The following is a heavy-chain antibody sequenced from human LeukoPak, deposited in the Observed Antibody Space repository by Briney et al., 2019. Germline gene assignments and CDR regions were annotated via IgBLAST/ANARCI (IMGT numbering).Heavy chain of an antibody. CDR1: GYTFTSYD. CDR2: MNPNSGNT. CDR3: AVSHRYWYFDL. J-gene: IGHJ2*01. V-gene: IGHV1-8*01. Sequence: ASVKVSCKASGYTFTSYDINWVRQATGQGLEWMGWMNPNSGNTGYAQKFQGRVTMTRNTSISTAYMELSSLRSDDTAVYYCAVSHRYWYFDLWGRGTLVTVSS.